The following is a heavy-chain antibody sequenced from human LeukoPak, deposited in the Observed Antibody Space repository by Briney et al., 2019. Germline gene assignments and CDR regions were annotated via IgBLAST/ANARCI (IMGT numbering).Heavy chain of an antibody. CDR3: ARGGVTMIVVGDAFDI. D-gene: IGHD3-22*01. CDR1: GYTFTSYD. Sequence: GASVKVSCKASGYTFTSYDINWVRQATGQGLEWMGWMNPNSGNTGYAQKFQGRVTMTRNTSTSTAYMELSSLRSEDTAVYYCARGGVTMIVVGDAFDIWGQGTMVTVSS. J-gene: IGHJ3*02. CDR2: MNPNSGNT. V-gene: IGHV1-8*01.